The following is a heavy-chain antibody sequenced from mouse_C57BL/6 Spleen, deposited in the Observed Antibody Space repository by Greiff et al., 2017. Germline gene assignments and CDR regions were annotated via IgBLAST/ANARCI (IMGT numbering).Heavy chain of an antibody. D-gene: IGHD4-1*01. V-gene: IGHV1-50*01. CDR1: GYTFTSYW. Sequence: VQLQQPGAELVKPGASVKLSCKASGYTFTSYWMQWVKQRPGQGLEWIGEIDPSDSYTNYNQKFKGKATLTVDTSSSTAYMQLSSLTSEDSAVYYCARSRTGTYYFDYWGQGTTLTVSS. CDR2: IDPSDSYT. CDR3: ARSRTGTYYFDY. J-gene: IGHJ2*01.